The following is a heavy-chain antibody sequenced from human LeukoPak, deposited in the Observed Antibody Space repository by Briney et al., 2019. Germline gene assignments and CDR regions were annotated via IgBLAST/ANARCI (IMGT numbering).Heavy chain of an antibody. CDR2: IIPLFGTA. Sequence: APVQVSCKASGGTFSNCAINWVRQAPGQGLEWMGGIIPLFGTANYAQKFQGRVTISAVESMSTAYMQLSSLRSVDTAVYYCARGWLAESTVVTPYNYWGQGTLVTVSS. J-gene: IGHJ4*02. D-gene: IGHD4-23*01. CDR1: GGTFSNCA. V-gene: IGHV1-69*13. CDR3: ARGWLAESTVVTPYNY.